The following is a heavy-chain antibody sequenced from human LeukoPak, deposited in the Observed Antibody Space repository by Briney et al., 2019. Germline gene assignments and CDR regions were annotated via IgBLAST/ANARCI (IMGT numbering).Heavy chain of an antibody. D-gene: IGHD3-3*01. CDR1: GFTFSGYS. CDR3: ATFYYDFWSGYYPKKNFDY. V-gene: IGHV3-21*01. CDR2: ISSSSSYI. Sequence: GGSLRLSCAASGFTFSGYSMNRVRQAPGKGLEWVSSISSSSSYIYYADSVKGRFTISRDNAKNSLYLQMNSLRAEDTAVYYCATFYYDFWSGYYPKKNFDYWGQGTLVTVSS. J-gene: IGHJ4*02.